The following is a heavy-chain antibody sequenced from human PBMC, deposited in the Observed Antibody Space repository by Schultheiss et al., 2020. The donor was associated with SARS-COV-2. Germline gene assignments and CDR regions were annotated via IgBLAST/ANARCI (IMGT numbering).Heavy chain of an antibody. CDR2: IKQDGSEK. CDR1: GFTFSSYW. CDR3: ARDSQPPHYGMDV. Sequence: GGSLRLSCAASGFTFSSYWMSWVRQAPGKGLEWVANIKQDGSEKYYVDSVKGRFTISRDNAKNSLYLQMNSLRAEDTAVYYCARDSQPPHYGMDVWGQGTTVTVSS. J-gene: IGHJ6*02. V-gene: IGHV3-7*01. D-gene: IGHD1-14*01.